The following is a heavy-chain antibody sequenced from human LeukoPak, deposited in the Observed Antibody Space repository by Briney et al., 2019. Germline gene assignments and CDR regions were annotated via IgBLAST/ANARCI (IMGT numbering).Heavy chain of an antibody. CDR3: AKGPPVQLERQPYYYYYGMDV. J-gene: IGHJ6*02. V-gene: IGHV3-9*01. CDR1: GFTLDDYA. CDR2: NSWSSGSI. D-gene: IGHD1-1*01. Sequence: PGRSLRLSCAASGFTLDDYAMHWVRQAPGKGLGWVSGNSWSSGSIGYADSVKGRFTISRDNAKNSLYLQMNSMRAEDTALYYCAKGPPVQLERQPYYYYYGMDVWGQGTTVTVSS.